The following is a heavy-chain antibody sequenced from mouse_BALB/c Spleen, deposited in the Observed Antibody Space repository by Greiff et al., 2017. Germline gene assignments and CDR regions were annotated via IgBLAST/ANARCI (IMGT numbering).Heavy chain of an antibody. D-gene: IGHD1-1*01. CDR1: GFTFNTYA. Sequence: EVHLVESGGGLVQPKGSLKLSCAASGFTFNTYAMNWVRQAPGKGLEWVARIRSKSNNYATYYADSVKDRFTISRDDSQSMLYLQMNNLKTEDTAMYYCVRGSWFAYWGQGTLVTVSA. J-gene: IGHJ3*01. V-gene: IGHV10-1*02. CDR3: VRGSWFAY. CDR2: IRSKSNNYAT.